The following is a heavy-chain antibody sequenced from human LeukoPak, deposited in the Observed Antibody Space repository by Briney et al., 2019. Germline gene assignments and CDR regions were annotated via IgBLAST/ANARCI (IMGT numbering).Heavy chain of an antibody. CDR3: AKERVAYSSTPTWDY. CDR2: IHYGGSDK. CDR1: GFTFSTFG. Sequence: PGGSLRLSCAASGFTFSTFGMHWVRQAPGKGLEWVAFIHYGGSDKYYSDFVKGRCTISRDNSKSTLFLQVNSLRAEDAAVYYCAKERVAYSSTPTWDYWGQGTLVTVSS. D-gene: IGHD6-19*01. J-gene: IGHJ4*02. V-gene: IGHV3-30*02.